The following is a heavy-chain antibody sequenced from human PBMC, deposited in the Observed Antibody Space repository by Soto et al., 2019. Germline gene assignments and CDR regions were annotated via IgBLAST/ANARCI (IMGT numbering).Heavy chain of an antibody. D-gene: IGHD2-21*02. CDR1: GYTFTSYD. CDR3: ARHGGNSVGEDY. V-gene: IGHV1-8*01. CDR2: MNPNSGNT. Sequence: QVQLVQSGAEVKKPGASVKVSCKASGYTFTSYDINWVRQATGQGLEWMGWMNPNSGNTGYAQKCQGRVTLTTTNSIRTAYMELSSLRSEDTAVYYCARHGGNSVGEDYWGQGTLVTVSS. J-gene: IGHJ4*02.